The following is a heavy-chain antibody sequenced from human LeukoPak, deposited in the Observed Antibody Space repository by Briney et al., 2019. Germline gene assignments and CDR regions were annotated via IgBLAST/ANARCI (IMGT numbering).Heavy chain of an antibody. CDR1: GGSFSGYY. D-gene: IGHD2-15*01. V-gene: IGHV4-34*01. J-gene: IGHJ4*02. Sequence: SETLSLTCAVYGGSFSGYYWSWIRQPPGKGLEWIGEINHSGSTNYNPSLKSRVTISVDTSKNQFSLKPSSVTAADTAVYYCARGRVVVVVAATAYFDYWGQGTLVTVSS. CDR2: INHSGST. CDR3: ARGRVVVVVAATAYFDY.